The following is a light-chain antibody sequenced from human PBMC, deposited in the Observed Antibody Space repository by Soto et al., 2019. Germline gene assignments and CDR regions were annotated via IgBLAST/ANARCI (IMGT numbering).Light chain of an antibody. V-gene: IGLV1-40*01. J-gene: IGLJ1*01. CDR2: GNS. CDR1: SSNIGAGYD. Sequence: QAVVTQPPSVSGAPGQRVTISCTGSSSNIGAGYDVHWYQQLPGTAPKLLIDGNSNRPSGVTDRCSGSKFGTSASLAITGLHAEDEADYYCKSSDSSLSGLYVVGTGTKLTVL. CDR3: KSSDSSLSGLYV.